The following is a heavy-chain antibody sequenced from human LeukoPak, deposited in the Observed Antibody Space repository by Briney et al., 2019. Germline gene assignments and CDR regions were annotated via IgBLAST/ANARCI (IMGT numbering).Heavy chain of an antibody. Sequence: GGCLRLSCAASGFTFSSYSMNWVRQAPGKGLEWVSSISSSSSYIYYADSVKGRFTISRDNAKNSLYLQMNSLRAEDTAVYYCAREWGYYGSGSYYGVDYWGQGTLVTVSS. J-gene: IGHJ4*02. CDR1: GFTFSSYS. CDR3: AREWGYYGSGSYYGVDY. V-gene: IGHV3-21*01. D-gene: IGHD3-10*01. CDR2: ISSSSSYI.